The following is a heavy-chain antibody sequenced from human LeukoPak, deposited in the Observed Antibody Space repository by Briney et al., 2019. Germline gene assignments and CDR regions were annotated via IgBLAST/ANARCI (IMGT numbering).Heavy chain of an antibody. CDR3: ARSPWSSYFDY. CDR2: INHSGST. Sequence: ASETLSLTCAVYGGSFSGYYWSWIRQPPGKGLEWIGEINHSGSTNYNPSLKSRVTISVDTSKNQFSLKLSSVTAADTAVYYCARSPWSSYFDYWGQGTLVTVSS. D-gene: IGHD5/OR15-5a*01. V-gene: IGHV4-34*01. J-gene: IGHJ4*02. CDR1: GGSFSGYY.